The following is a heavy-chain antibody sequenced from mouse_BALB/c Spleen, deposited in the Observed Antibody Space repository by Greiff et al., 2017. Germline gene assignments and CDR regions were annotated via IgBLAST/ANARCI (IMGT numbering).Heavy chain of an antibody. V-gene: IGHV1-54*01. CDR1: GYAFTNYL. CDR3: ARGGYDGYAMDY. D-gene: IGHD2-2*01. J-gene: IGHJ4*01. CDR2: INPGSGGT. Sequence: VKLMESGAELVRPGTSVKVSCKASGYAFTNYLIEWVKQRPGQGLEWIGVINPGSGGTNYNEKFKGKATLTADKSSSTAYMQLSSLTSDDSAVYFCARGGYDGYAMDYWGQGTSVTVSS.